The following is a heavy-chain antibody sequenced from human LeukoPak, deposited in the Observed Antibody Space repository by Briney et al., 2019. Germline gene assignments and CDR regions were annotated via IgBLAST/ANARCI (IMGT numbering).Heavy chain of an antibody. V-gene: IGHV3-48*04. D-gene: IGHD4-23*01. CDR3: ARDVTYYGGDWLDL. CDR1: GFTFSSYN. Sequence: GGYLRLSCAASGFTFSSYNMNWVRQAPGDWLDWVSYISSTTSTIYYADSVKGRFTISRDNANNSLYLQMNSLRAEDTAVYYCARDVTYYGGDWLDLWGQGTLVTVSS. CDR2: ISSTTSTI. J-gene: IGHJ5*02.